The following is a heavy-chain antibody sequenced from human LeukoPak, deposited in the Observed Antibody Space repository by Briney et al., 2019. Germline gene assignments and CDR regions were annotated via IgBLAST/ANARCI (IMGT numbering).Heavy chain of an antibody. CDR1: GGSISSSSYY. Sequence: SETLSLTCTVSGGSISSSSYYWGWIRQPPGKGLEWIGSIYYSGSTYYNPSLKSRVTISVDTSKNQFSLKLSSVTAADTAVCYCARRGRNFRRGYPTYYFDYWRQGSLVTVSS. CDR2: IYYSGST. D-gene: IGHD3-3*01. CDR3: ARRGRNFRRGYPTYYFDY. J-gene: IGHJ4*02. V-gene: IGHV4-39*01.